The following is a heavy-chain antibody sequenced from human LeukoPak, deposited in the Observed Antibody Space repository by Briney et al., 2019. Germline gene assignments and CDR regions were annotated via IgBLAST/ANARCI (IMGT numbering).Heavy chain of an antibody. J-gene: IGHJ4*02. CDR1: GDSIGSGGYY. D-gene: IGHD3-22*01. Sequence: ASQTLSLTCTVSGDSIGSGGYYWSWIRQPPGRGLEWIGYIYYSGSTYYNPSLKSRITISVGTSKNQFSLKLSSVTAADTAVYYCARNYYDGSGYYHFDSWGQGTLVTVSS. V-gene: IGHV4-30-4*01. CDR3: ARNYYDGSGYYHFDS. CDR2: IYYSGST.